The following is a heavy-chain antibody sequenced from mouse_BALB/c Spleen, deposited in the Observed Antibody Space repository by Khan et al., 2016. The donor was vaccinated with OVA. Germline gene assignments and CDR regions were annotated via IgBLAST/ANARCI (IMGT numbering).Heavy chain of an antibody. J-gene: IGHJ2*01. CDR2: ISYSGNT. D-gene: IGHD1-1*01. CDR3: ARVYGGDFDY. Sequence: EVKLEVSGPGLVKPSQSLSLTCTVTGYLITSDYAWNWIRQFPGNKLEWMGFISYSGNTNYNPSLKSRISITRDTSKNQFFLQLNSVTTEDTATYYCARVYGGDFDYWGQGTTLTVSS. V-gene: IGHV3-2*02. CDR1: GYLITSDYA.